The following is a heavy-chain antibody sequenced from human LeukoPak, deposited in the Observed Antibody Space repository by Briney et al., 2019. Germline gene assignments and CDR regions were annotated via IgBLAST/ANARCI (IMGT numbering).Heavy chain of an antibody. CDR3: ARDPMTTVSGPVDWFDP. J-gene: IGHJ5*02. CDR2: IYHSGST. CDR1: GYSISSGYY. Sequence: LETLSLTCTVSGYSISSGYYWGWIRQPPGKGLEWIGSIYHSGSTYYNPSLKSRVTISVDTSKNQFSLKLSSVTAADTAVYYCARDPMTTVSGPVDWFDPWGQGTLVTVSS. V-gene: IGHV4-38-2*02. D-gene: IGHD4-11*01.